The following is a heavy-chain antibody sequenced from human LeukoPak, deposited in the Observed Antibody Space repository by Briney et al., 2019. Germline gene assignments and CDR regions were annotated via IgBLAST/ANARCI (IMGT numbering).Heavy chain of an antibody. V-gene: IGHV1-3*01. CDR3: ARTEMATILDFDY. CDR2: INAGNGNT. Sequence: ASVKVSCKASGYTFTSYAMHWVRQAPGQRLEWMGWINAGNGNTKYSQKFQGRVTVTRDTSASTAYMELSSLRSEDTAVFYCARTEMATILDFDYWGQGTLVTVSS. J-gene: IGHJ4*02. D-gene: IGHD5-24*01. CDR1: GYTFTSYA.